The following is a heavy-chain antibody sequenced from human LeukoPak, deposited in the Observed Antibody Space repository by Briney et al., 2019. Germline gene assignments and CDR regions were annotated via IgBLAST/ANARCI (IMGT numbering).Heavy chain of an antibody. V-gene: IGHV3-23*01. CDR1: GFTFTRYA. CDR2: ISGSGGST. CDR3: ARDTGYSSGGDFDY. Sequence: GGSLRLSCAASGFTFTRYAMTWVRQAPGKGLEWVSAISGSGGSTYYADSVKGRFTISRDNAKNSLYLQMNSLRAEDTAVYYCARDTGYSSGGDFDYWGQGTLVTVSS. D-gene: IGHD6-19*01. J-gene: IGHJ4*02.